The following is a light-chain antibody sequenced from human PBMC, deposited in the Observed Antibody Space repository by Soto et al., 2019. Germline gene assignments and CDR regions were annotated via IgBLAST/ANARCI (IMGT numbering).Light chain of an antibody. Sequence: EIVMTQSPATLSVSPEERATLSCRASQSVNSNLAWYQQKPGQAPRLLIYTASTRATGIPARFSGSGSGTEFTLTISSLQSEDFAVYYCQQYNNWPYTFGQGTRLEIK. V-gene: IGKV3-15*01. CDR3: QQYNNWPYT. CDR2: TAS. J-gene: IGKJ2*01. CDR1: QSVNSN.